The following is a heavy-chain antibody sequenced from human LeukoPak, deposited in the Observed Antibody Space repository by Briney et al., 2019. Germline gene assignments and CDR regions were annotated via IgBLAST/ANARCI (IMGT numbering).Heavy chain of an antibody. D-gene: IGHD5-12*01. CDR1: GDSISSNYW. Sequence: SETLSLTCAVSGDSISSNYWWSWARQSPGKGLEWIGEILQSGSTNYNPSLRSRVTISIDKSKNQFSLNLSSVTAADTAVYYCARMTATGGGGYYFDYWGQGTLVTVSS. CDR3: ARMTATGGGGYYFDY. CDR2: ILQSGST. J-gene: IGHJ4*02. V-gene: IGHV4-4*02.